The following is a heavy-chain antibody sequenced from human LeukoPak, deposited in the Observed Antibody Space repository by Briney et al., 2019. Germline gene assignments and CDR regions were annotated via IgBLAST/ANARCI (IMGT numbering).Heavy chain of an antibody. CDR1: GFTFRNYW. V-gene: IGHV3-7*01. CDR2: INEDGNTK. J-gene: IGHJ4*02. CDR3: ARDGSGWYFGTPFDY. Sequence: PGGSLRLSCAASGFTFRNYWMSWVRQAPRKGLEWVAIINEDGNTKYYVDSLKGRFTISRDNAKNSLYLQMNSLRAEDTAVYYCARDGSGWYFGTPFDYWGQGTLVTVSS. D-gene: IGHD6-19*01.